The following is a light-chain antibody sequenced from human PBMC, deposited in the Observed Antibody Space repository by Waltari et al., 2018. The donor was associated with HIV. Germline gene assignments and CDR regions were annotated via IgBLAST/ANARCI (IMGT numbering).Light chain of an antibody. CDR1: QGVATRY. V-gene: IGKV3-20*01. J-gene: IGKJ4*01. Sequence: EIVLTQTPGTLSLSPGERATLSCSASQGVATRYLAWDQRKPGQAPRLRIYGSCSRATGIPNRFSGSGSGADFTLTISRLGPEDFAVYCGQQYGSSPRTFGGGTKVEIK. CDR2: GSC. CDR3: QQYGSSPRT.